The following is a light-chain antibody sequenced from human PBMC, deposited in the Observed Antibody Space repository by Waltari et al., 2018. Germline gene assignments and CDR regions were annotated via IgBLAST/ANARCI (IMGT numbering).Light chain of an antibody. V-gene: IGKV1-8*01. CDR3: QQYYDYPRT. J-gene: IGKJ1*01. CDR1: PGIGSY. CDR2: AAS. Sequence: AIRITQSPSSLSASPGDRVTIPCRASPGIGSYLAWYQQKPGRAPNLLIYAASTLQSGVPSRFSGGGSGTDFTLTITCLQSEDFATYYCQQYYDYPRTFGQGTKVEIK.